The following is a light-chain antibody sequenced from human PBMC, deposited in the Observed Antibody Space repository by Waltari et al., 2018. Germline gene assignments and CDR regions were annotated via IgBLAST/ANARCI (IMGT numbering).Light chain of an antibody. V-gene: IGKV3-15*01. CDR1: QSVSSN. CDR2: GAS. CDR3: QQYNNWPPRT. J-gene: IGKJ1*01. Sequence: EIVMTQSPATLSVSPGERATLSCVASQSVSSNLAWNQQKLGQAPRLLIYGASTRATGIPARFSGSGSGTEFTLSISSLQSEDFAVYYCQQYNNWPPRT.